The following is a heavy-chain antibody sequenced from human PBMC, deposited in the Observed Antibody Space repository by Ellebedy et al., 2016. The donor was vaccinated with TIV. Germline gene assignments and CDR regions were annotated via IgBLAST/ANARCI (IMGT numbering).Heavy chain of an antibody. CDR2: INQDGSEK. D-gene: IGHD4-17*01. CDR3: ATDGSYGDYRPPAHAFEF. Sequence: GESLKISCAAPGFTFSSYWMSWVRQAPGKGLEWVANINQDGSEKYYVDSVKGRFTISRDNARNSLYLQMNILGADDTAVYYCATDGSYGDYRPPAHAFEFWGQGTMVTVSS. J-gene: IGHJ3*01. CDR1: GFTFSSYW. V-gene: IGHV3-7*03.